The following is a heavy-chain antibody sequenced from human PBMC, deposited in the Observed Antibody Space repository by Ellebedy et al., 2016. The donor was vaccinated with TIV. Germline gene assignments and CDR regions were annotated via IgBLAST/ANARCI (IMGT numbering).Heavy chain of an antibody. CDR1: GFTFSSYG. J-gene: IGHJ4*02. CDR2: IYSGGST. CDR3: ARGLSDYGDFALDY. D-gene: IGHD4-17*01. Sequence: GESLKISCAASGFTFSSYGMHWVRQAPGKGLEWVSVIYSGGSTYYADSVKGRFTISRDNSKNTLYLQMSSLTAEDTAVYYCARGLSDYGDFALDYWGQGTLVTVSS. V-gene: IGHV3-66*01.